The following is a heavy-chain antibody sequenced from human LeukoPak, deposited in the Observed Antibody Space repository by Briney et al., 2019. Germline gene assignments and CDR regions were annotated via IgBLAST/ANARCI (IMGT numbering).Heavy chain of an antibody. CDR2: ISESGGDS. J-gene: IGHJ4*02. V-gene: IGHV3-23*01. CDR1: GFTLSRSA. CDR3: AKGGSYAPLDY. D-gene: IGHD1-26*01. Sequence: GGSLRLSCTVSGFTLSRSAMTWLRQAPGRGLDWVSAISESGGDSIYTDCVKDRLTLHRDNSKNTLKQQMNSLKAEDTDRYYCAKGGSYAPLDYWGQGTLVTVSS.